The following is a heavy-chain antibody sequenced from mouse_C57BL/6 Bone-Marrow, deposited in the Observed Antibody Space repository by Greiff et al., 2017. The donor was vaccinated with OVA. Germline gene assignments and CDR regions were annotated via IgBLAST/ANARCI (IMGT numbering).Heavy chain of an antibody. D-gene: IGHD1-1*01. CDR3: ARHGITTVVDRYWYFDV. CDR1: GFTFSDYG. Sequence: EVQGVESGGGLVQPGGSLKLSCAASGFTFSDYGMAWVRQAPRKGPEWVAFISNLAYSIYYADTVTGRFTISRENAKNTLYLEMSSLRSEDTAMYYCARHGITTVVDRYWYFDVWGTGTTVTVSS. J-gene: IGHJ1*03. V-gene: IGHV5-15*01. CDR2: ISNLAYSI.